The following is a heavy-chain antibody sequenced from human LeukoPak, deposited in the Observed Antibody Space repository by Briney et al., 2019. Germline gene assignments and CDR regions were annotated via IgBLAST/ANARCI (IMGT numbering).Heavy chain of an antibody. V-gene: IGHV3-74*01. J-gene: IGHJ4*01. D-gene: IGHD2-21*02. CDR1: ESDFFSYG. Sequence: GGSLTLSFVSSESDFFSYGMQWVRQAPGKGLVWVSRIFSDGTTTSYADSVKGRFTISRDNAKNTLYLQMNSLRAEDTAVYYCARELPREVTLDYWGQGTLVTVSP. CDR2: IFSDGTTT. CDR3: ARELPREVTLDY.